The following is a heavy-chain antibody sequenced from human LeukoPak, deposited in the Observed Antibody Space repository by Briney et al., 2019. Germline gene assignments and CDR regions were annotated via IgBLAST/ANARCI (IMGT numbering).Heavy chain of an antibody. D-gene: IGHD3/OR15-3a*01. Sequence: GGYLRLSCVGSGFAFSSYNMNWVRQAPGKGLEWVSYISSSGSNIYYADSVRGRFTISRDNARNSLYLQMAGLTAEDTALYYCTRALDSVLDVWGNGTTVTVSS. CDR3: TRALDSVLDV. CDR2: ISSSGSNI. J-gene: IGHJ6*04. V-gene: IGHV3-48*01. CDR1: GFAFSSYN.